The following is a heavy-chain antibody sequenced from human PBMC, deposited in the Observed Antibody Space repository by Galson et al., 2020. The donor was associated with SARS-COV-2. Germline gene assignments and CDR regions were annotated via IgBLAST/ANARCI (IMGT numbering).Heavy chain of an antibody. CDR1: GGSVTSCSGY. CDR2: VDISGRT. D-gene: IGHD2-21*01. J-gene: IGHJ6*02. Sequence: SETLSLTCTVSGGSVTSCSGYWSRIRQPAGKGLKWIGRVDISGRTNYNPYLKSPVSISVDTSKNQLSLKLSSVTAADTAVYSCARETGDVRYYYYYDGMDVWGQGTTVTVSS. V-gene: IGHV4-61*02. CDR3: ARETGDVRYYYYYDGMDV.